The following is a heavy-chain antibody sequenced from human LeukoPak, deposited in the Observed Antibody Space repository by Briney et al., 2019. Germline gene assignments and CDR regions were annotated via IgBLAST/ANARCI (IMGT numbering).Heavy chain of an antibody. CDR2: IYSGGST. D-gene: IGHD6-13*01. Sequence: GGSLRLSCAASGFTVTSNYMSWVRQAPGKGLERVSVIYSGGSTYYSDSVKGRFTISTDNSKNTLYLQMNSLRAEDTAVYYCARGGERLAATRYWGQGTLVTVSS. CDR1: GFTVTSNY. J-gene: IGHJ4*02. CDR3: ARGGERLAATRY. V-gene: IGHV3-66*01.